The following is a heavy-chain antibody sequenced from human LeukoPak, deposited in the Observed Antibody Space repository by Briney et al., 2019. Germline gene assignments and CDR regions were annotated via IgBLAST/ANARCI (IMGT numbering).Heavy chain of an antibody. Sequence: PSETLSLTCTVSGGSISSYYWSWIRQPPGKGLEWIGYIYYSGSTNYNPSLKSRVTISVDTSKNQFSLKLSSVTAADTAVYYCATPSNYDAFDIWGQGTMVTASS. J-gene: IGHJ3*02. CDR2: IYYSGST. D-gene: IGHD4-11*01. CDR3: ATPSNYDAFDI. CDR1: GGSISSYY. V-gene: IGHV4-59*08.